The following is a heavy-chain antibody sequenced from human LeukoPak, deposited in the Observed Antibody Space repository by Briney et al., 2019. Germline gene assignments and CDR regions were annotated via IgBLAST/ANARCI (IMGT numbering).Heavy chain of an antibody. CDR1: GGSISSGTYH. D-gene: IGHD3-22*01. Sequence: SETLSLTCIVSGGSISSGTYHWGWIRQPPGKGREWFGRMYYSGSIYYNPSLKSRVTIYADTSMSHFSLKLSSVTAAQKVVYYSAVGVESTGYYYGNFWYFALWGRGTLVTVSS. V-gene: IGHV4-39*02. CDR3: AVGVESTGYYYGNFWYFAL. CDR2: MYYSGSI. J-gene: IGHJ2*01.